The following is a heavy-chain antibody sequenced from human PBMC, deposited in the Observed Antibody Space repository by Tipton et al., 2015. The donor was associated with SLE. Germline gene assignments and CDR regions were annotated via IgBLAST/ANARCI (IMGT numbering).Heavy chain of an antibody. J-gene: IGHJ4*02. Sequence: SLRLSCAASGFTFSSYGMHWVRQAPGKGLEWVANIKQDGSEKYYVDSVKGRFTISRDNSKNTLYLQINSLRAEDTAVYYCAREDKAAAGLGYWGQGTLVTVSS. V-gene: IGHV3-7*03. CDR3: AREDKAAAGLGY. D-gene: IGHD6-13*01. CDR2: IKQDGSEK. CDR1: GFTFSSYG.